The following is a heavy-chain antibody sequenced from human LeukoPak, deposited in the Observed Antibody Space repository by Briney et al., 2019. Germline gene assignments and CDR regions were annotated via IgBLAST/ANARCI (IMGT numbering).Heavy chain of an antibody. V-gene: IGHV3-23*01. Sequence: PGGSLRLSCAGSGFTFSSYAMSWVRQAPGKGLEWVSAISDTGATTYDADSVKGRFTISIDNSRSTLYLQMNSLRAEDTALYYCANHSSIGRYCTNGVCSPFDYWGQGTLVTVSS. CDR3: ANHSSIGRYCTNGVCSPFDY. CDR1: GFTFSSYA. J-gene: IGHJ4*02. D-gene: IGHD2-8*01. CDR2: ISDTGATT.